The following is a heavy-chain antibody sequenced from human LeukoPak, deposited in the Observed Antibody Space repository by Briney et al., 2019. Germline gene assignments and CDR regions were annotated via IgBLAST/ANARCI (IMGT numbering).Heavy chain of an antibody. Sequence: GGSLRLSCAASGFTFSSYWMSWVRQAPGNGLEWVANIKQDGSEKYYVDSVKGRFTISRDNAKNSLYLQMNSLRAEDTAVYYCAREDRYFDWLSSSDYDYWGQGTLVTVSS. V-gene: IGHV3-7*01. J-gene: IGHJ4*02. CDR2: IKQDGSEK. CDR3: AREDRYFDWLSSSDYDY. CDR1: GFTFSSYW. D-gene: IGHD3-9*01.